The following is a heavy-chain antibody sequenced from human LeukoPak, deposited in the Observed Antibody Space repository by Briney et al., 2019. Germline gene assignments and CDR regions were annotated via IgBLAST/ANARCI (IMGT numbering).Heavy chain of an antibody. J-gene: IGHJ4*02. CDR2: ISGSGSTI. Sequence: PGGSLRLSCAASEFTFSDYYMSWIRQAPGKGLEWVSYISGSGSTIYYADSVKGRFTISRDNAKNSLYLQMNSLRAEDTAVYYCARSYCSSTSCYKLFDYWGQGTLVTVSS. CDR3: ARSYCSSTSCYKLFDY. D-gene: IGHD2-2*02. CDR1: EFTFSDYY. V-gene: IGHV3-11*01.